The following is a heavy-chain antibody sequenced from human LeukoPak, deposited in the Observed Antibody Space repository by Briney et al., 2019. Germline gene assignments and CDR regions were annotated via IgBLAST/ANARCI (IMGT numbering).Heavy chain of an antibody. D-gene: IGHD3-3*01. CDR3: ARAHDFWSGYGGNYMDV. Sequence: PGGSLRLSCAASGFSFRTHSMKWVRQAPGKGLEWVSSITSCGSDIYYAGSVKGRFTISRDDGKNSLYLQMNSLGAEDSAVYYCARAHDFWSGYGGNYMDVWGKGTTVTVSS. CDR1: GFSFRTHS. J-gene: IGHJ6*03. CDR2: ITSCGSDI. V-gene: IGHV3-21*01.